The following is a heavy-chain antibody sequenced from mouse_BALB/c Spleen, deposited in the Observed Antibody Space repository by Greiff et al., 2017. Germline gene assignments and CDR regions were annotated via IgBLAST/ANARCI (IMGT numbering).Heavy chain of an antibody. CDR3: ARRGLTGSAMDY. D-gene: IGHD4-1*01. J-gene: IGHJ4*01. Sequence: QVQLQQSGAELMKPGASVKISCKATCYTFSSYWIEWVKQRPGHGLEWIGEILPGSGSTNYNEKFKGKATFTADTSSNTAYMQLSSLTSEDSAVYYCARRGLTGSAMDYWGQGTSVTVSS. CDR1: CYTFSSYW. V-gene: IGHV1-9*01. CDR2: ILPGSGST.